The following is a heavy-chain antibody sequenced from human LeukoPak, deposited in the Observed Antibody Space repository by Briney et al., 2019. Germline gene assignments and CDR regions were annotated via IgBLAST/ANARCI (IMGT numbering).Heavy chain of an antibody. CDR3: ARSIPARPVDS. J-gene: IGHJ5*01. CDR2: ISVDSAGT. CDR1: GYTFTGYY. V-gene: IGHV1-2*02. D-gene: IGHD6-6*01. Sequence: ASVKVSCKVSGYTFTGYYIHWLRQSPRQGLEWLGWISVDSAGTSYAQKFQGRVTMTRDTSISTAYMELTRLTSDDTALYYCARSIPARPVDSWGRGTLVSVSS.